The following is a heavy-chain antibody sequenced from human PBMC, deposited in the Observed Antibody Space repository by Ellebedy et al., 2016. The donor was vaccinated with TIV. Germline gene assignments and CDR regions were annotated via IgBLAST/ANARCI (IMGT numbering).Heavy chain of an antibody. CDR1: GFTFDDYT. Sequence: GESLKISCAASGFTFDDYTMHWVRQAPGKGLEWVSLISWDGGSTYYADSVKGRFTISRDNSKNSLYLQMNSLRTEDTALYYCAKDIGYDSSGYFYYYGMDVWGQGTTVTVSS. J-gene: IGHJ6*02. V-gene: IGHV3-43*01. CDR3: AKDIGYDSSGYFYYYGMDV. CDR2: ISWDGGST. D-gene: IGHD3-22*01.